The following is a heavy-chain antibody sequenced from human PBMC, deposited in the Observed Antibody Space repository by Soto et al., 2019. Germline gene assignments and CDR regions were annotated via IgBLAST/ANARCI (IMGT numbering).Heavy chain of an antibody. CDR3: AKDSTGYDFWSGYGLDDY. D-gene: IGHD3-3*01. Sequence: GGSLRLSCAASGFTFSSYAMSWVRQAPGKGLEWVSAISGSGGSTYYADSVKGRFTISRDNSKNTLYLQMNSLRAEDTAVYYCAKDSTGYDFWSGYGLDDYWGQGTLVTVSS. V-gene: IGHV3-23*01. CDR1: GFTFSSYA. J-gene: IGHJ4*02. CDR2: ISGSGGST.